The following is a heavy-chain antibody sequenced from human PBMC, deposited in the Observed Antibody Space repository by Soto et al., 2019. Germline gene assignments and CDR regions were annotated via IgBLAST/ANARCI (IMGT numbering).Heavy chain of an antibody. Sequence: QVQLVQSGAEVKKPGASVKVSCKASGYTFTSSGISWVRQAPGQGLEWMGWISAYNGNTNYAQKLQGRVTMTTDTSTSTAYVELRSLRSDDTAVYYCARDAGGYYDSSGLYYYYYGMDVWGQGTTVTVSS. CDR3: ARDAGGYYDSSGLYYYYYGMDV. CDR1: GYTFTSSG. V-gene: IGHV1-18*01. J-gene: IGHJ6*02. D-gene: IGHD3-22*01. CDR2: ISAYNGNT.